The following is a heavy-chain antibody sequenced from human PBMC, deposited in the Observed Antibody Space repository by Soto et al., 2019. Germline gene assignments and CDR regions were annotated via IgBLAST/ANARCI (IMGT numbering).Heavy chain of an antibody. V-gene: IGHV4-39*02. CDR2: ISYSDGS. CDR3: ARDKITGLFDY. D-gene: IGHD2-8*02. J-gene: IGHJ4*02. Sequence: SETLSLTCTVSGGSISSRGSMSGRSFYWGWMRQPPGKGLEWIASISYSDGSFYNSSLKSRLTISVDTSKNQFSLSLRSVTAADTAVYYCARDKITGLFDYWGQGTLVTVSS. CDR1: GGSISSRGSMSGRSFY.